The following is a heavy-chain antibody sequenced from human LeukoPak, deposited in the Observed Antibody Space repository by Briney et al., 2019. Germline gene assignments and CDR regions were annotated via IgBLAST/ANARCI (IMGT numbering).Heavy chain of an antibody. J-gene: IGHJ4*02. Sequence: GGSLRLSCAASGFTFSDYYMNWIRQAPGKGLEWVSYISSSSPTMYYADSVKGRFSISRDNAKNSLYLQMNSLRAEDTAMYYCAREYTSGSYYIDYWGQGTLVTVSS. CDR1: GFTFSDYY. D-gene: IGHD3-10*01. CDR3: AREYTSGSYYIDY. V-gene: IGHV3-11*01. CDR2: ISSSSPTM.